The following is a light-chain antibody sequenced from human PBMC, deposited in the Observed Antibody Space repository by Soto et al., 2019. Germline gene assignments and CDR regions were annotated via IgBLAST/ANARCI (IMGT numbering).Light chain of an antibody. CDR1: SSNIGAGYD. Sequence: QSVLTQPPSVSGAPGQRVTISCTGSSSNIGAGYDVHWYQQLPGTAPKLLIYGNSNRPSGVPDRFSGSKSGTSASLAITGLQAEDEADYYCQSYERSMSGSVFGTGTKVTDL. J-gene: IGLJ1*01. CDR3: QSYERSMSGSV. CDR2: GNS. V-gene: IGLV1-40*01.